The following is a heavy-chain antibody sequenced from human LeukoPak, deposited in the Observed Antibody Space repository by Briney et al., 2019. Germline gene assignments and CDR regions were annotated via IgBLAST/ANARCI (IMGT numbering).Heavy chain of an antibody. CDR1: GFIVSRND. V-gene: IGHV3-7*04. CDR3: AGGSGWTTNY. J-gene: IGHJ4*02. Sequence: GGSLRLSCAASGFIVSRNDMSWVRQAPGKGLEWVANIKQDGSEQYYVDSVKGRFTVSRDSAKNSLHLQMNSLRVEDTAVYYCAGGSGWTTNYWGQGTLVTVSS. CDR2: IKQDGSEQ. D-gene: IGHD3-3*01.